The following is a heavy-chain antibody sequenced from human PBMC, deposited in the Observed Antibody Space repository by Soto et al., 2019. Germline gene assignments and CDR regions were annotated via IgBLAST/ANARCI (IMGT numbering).Heavy chain of an antibody. V-gene: IGHV3-15*01. J-gene: IGHJ4*02. CDR3: STDSHNTYYDFWSGYDNFDY. CDR1: GFTFSNAW. CDR2: IKSKTDGGTT. Sequence: PGGSLRLSCAASGFTFSNAWMSWVRQAPGKGQEWVGRIKSKTDGGTTDYAAPVKGRFTISRDDSKNTLYLQMNSLKTEDTAVYYFSTDSHNTYYDFWSGYDNFDYWGQGTLVTVSS. D-gene: IGHD3-3*01.